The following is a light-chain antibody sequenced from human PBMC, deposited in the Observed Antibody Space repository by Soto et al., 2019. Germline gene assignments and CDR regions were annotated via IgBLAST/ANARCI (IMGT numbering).Light chain of an antibody. CDR1: SSDVGRYNL. J-gene: IGLJ3*02. Sequence: QSALTQAASVSGSPGQSITISCTGTSSDVGRYNLVSWYQQHPGKAPKIIIYEASERPSGVSNRFFGSKSGNTASLTISGLQAEDEADYYGCSYAGSGTFWVFGGGTTLTVL. V-gene: IGLV2-23*01. CDR3: CSYAGSGTFWV. CDR2: EAS.